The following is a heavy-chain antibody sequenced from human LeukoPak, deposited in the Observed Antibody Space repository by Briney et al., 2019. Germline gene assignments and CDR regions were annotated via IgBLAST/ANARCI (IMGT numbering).Heavy chain of an antibody. D-gene: IGHD5-18*01. J-gene: IGHJ4*02. CDR3: ARGGYSYGSYYFDY. CDR2: IYYSEST. CDR1: GGSISSYY. V-gene: IGHV4-59*01. Sequence: SETLSLTCTVSGGSISSYYWSWIRQPPGKGLEWIGYIYYSESTNYNPSLKSRVTISVDTSKNQFSLKLSSVTAADTAVYYCARGGYSYGSYYFDYWGQGTLVTVSS.